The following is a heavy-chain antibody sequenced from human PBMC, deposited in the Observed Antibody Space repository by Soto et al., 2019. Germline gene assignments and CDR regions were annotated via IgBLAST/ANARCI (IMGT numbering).Heavy chain of an antibody. V-gene: IGHV4-59*08. J-gene: IGHJ4*02. CDR1: GCSISSYY. CDR3: ARHDDSSGSDY. D-gene: IGHD3-22*01. CDR2: IYYSGST. Sequence: QVQLQESGPGLVKPSETLSLTCTVSGCSISSYYWSWIRQPPGKGLEWIGYIYYSGSTNYNPALKSRVPTSVDTSKNQFSLKLSSVTAADTAVYYCARHDDSSGSDYWCQGTLVTVSS.